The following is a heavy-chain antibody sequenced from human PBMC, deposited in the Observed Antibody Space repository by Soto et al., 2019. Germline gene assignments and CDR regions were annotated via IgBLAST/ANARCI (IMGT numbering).Heavy chain of an antibody. D-gene: IGHD3-22*01. CDR1: GFTFSSYE. J-gene: IGHJ5*02. V-gene: IGHV3-48*03. CDR2: ISSSGSTI. CDR3: ARGSHGSSGLS. Sequence: GGSLRLSCAASGFTFSSYEMNWVRQAPGKGLEWVSYISSSGSTIYYADSVKGRFTISRDNAKNSLYLQMNSLRAEDTAVYYCARGSHGSSGLSWGQGTLVTLSS.